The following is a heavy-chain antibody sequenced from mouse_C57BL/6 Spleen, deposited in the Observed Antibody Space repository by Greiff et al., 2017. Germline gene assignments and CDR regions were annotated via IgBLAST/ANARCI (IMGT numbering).Heavy chain of an antibody. CDR2: INPNNGGT. CDR1: GYTFTDYY. CDR3: ARGTYYGSSYRYFDV. V-gene: IGHV1-26*01. J-gene: IGHJ1*03. Sequence: VQLQQSGPELVKPGASVKISCKASGYTFTDYYMNWVKQSHGKSLEWIGDINPNNGGTSYNQKFKGKATLTVDKSSSTAYMELRSLTSEDSAVYYCARGTYYGSSYRYFDVWGTGTTVTVSS. D-gene: IGHD1-1*01.